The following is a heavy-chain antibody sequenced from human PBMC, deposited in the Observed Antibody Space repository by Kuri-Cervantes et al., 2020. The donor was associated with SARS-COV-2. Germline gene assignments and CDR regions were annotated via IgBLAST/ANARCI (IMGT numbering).Heavy chain of an antibody. CDR2: IVVGSGNT. CDR1: GFTFTSSA. V-gene: IGHV1-58*01. J-gene: IGHJ4*02. Sequence: SVKVSCKASGFTFTSSAVRWVRQARGQRLEWIGWIVVGSGNTNYAQKFQERVTITRDMSTSTAYMELSSLRSEDTAVYYCARPDAVWGSVKFDYWGQGTLVTVSS. D-gene: IGHD3-10*01. CDR3: ARPDAVWGSVKFDY.